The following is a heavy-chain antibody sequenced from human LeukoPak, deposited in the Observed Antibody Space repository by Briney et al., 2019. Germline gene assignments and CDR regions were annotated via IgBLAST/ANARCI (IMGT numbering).Heavy chain of an antibody. Sequence: SETLSLTCTVSGGSISSYYWSWIRQPPGKRLEWIGYIYYSGSTNYNPSLKIRVTISVDTSKNQFSLKLSSVTAADTAVYYCARRIYKGIYYFDYWGQGTLVTVSS. CDR3: ARRIYKGIYYFDY. V-gene: IGHV4-59*01. J-gene: IGHJ4*02. D-gene: IGHD2-15*01. CDR2: IYYSGST. CDR1: GGSISSYY.